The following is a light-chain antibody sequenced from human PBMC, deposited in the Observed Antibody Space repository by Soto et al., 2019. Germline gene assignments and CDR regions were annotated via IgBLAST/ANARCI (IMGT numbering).Light chain of an antibody. J-gene: IGLJ1*01. CDR3: SSFTSSSTFV. CDR2: DVS. V-gene: IGLV2-14*03. Sequence: SVLAQPASGSGSRGQWITISCPGTSSDVGRYNYVSWFQQHPGKVPKLIIYDVSNWPSGVSDRFSGSKSGNTASLTISGLQPEDEADYYCSSFTSSSTFVFGTGTKVTVL. CDR1: SSDVGRYNY.